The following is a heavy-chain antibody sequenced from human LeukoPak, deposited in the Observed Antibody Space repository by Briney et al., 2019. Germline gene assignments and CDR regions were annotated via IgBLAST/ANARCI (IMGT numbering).Heavy chain of an antibody. V-gene: IGHV3-21*01. CDR2: ISSSSSYI. J-gene: IGHJ4*02. Sequence: PGGSLRLSCAASGFTFSSYSMNWARQAPGKGLEWVSSISSSSSYIYYADSVKGRFTISRDNAKNSLYLQMNSLRAVDTAVYYCASTIFGVVTLPFDYWGQGSLVTVSS. D-gene: IGHD3-3*01. CDR1: GFTFSSYS. CDR3: ASTIFGVVTLPFDY.